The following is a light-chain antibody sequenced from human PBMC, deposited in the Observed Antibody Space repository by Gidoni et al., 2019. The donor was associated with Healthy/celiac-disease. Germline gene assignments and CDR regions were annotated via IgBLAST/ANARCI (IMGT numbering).Light chain of an antibody. J-gene: IGKJ2*01. CDR2: GAS. CDR3: QQYNNWPPGYT. V-gene: IGKV3-15*01. Sequence: EIVLTQSPATLSVSPGERATLSCRASQRVSSTLAWYQQKPGQAPRLLIYGASTRATGIPARFSGSGSGTEFTLTISSLQSEDFAVYYCQQYNNWPPGYTFXXXTKLEIK. CDR1: QRVSST.